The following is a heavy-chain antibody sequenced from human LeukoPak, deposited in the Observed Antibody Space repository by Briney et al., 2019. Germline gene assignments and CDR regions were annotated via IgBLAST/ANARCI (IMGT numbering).Heavy chain of an antibody. CDR2: IIPIFGTA. D-gene: IGHD3-22*01. J-gene: IGHJ3*02. V-gene: IGHV1-69*06. Sequence: GASVKVSCKASGYTFTGYYIHWVRQAPGQGLEWMGWIIPIFGTANYAQKFQGRVTITADKSTSTAYMELSSLRSEDTAVYYCARVNPYDSSGYAFDIWGQGTMVTVSS. CDR1: GYTFTGYY. CDR3: ARVNPYDSSGYAFDI.